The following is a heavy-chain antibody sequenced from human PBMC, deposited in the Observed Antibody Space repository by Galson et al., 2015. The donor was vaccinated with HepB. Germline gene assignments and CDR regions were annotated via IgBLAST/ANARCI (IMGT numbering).Heavy chain of an antibody. Sequence: SETLSLTCAVYGGSFSGYYWSWIRQPPGKGLEWIGEINHSGSTNYNPSLKSRVTISVDTSKNQFSLKLSSVTAADTAVYYCARASSGGSCYHYWGQGTLVTVSS. CDR1: GGSFSGYY. CDR3: ARASSGGSCYHY. J-gene: IGHJ4*02. V-gene: IGHV4-34*01. D-gene: IGHD2-15*01. CDR2: INHSGST.